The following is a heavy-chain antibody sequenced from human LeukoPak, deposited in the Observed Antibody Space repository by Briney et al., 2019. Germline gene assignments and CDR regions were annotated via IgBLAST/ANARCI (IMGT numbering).Heavy chain of an antibody. Sequence: SETLSLTCAVYGGSFSGYNWSWIRQPPGKGLEWIGEINHSGSTNYNPSLKSRVTISVDTSKNQFSLKLSSVTAADTAAYYCARGVWFGELYRDYWGQGTLVTVSS. D-gene: IGHD3-10*01. CDR3: ARGVWFGELYRDY. V-gene: IGHV4-34*01. CDR1: GGSFSGYN. J-gene: IGHJ4*02. CDR2: INHSGST.